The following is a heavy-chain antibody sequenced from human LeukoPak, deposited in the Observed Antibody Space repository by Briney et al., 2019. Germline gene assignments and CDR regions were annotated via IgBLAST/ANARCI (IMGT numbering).Heavy chain of an antibody. J-gene: IGHJ2*01. Sequence: GASVKVSCKASGYTFTGFYMHWVRQAPGQGLEWMGWINPNSGDTNYAQKFQGRVTMTRDTSISTAYMELTRLRSDDTVVYYCARSYVAAALLDLWGRGTLVTVSS. V-gene: IGHV1-2*02. CDR3: ARSYVAAALLDL. CDR2: INPNSGDT. CDR1: GYTFTGFY. D-gene: IGHD6-13*01.